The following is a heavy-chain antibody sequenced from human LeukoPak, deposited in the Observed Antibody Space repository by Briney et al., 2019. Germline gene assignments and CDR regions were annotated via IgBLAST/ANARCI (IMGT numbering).Heavy chain of an antibody. CDR2: IYYSGST. CDR1: GGSISSSSYY. D-gene: IGHD2-15*01. J-gene: IGHJ4*02. Sequence: SETLSLTCTVSGGSISSSSYYWGWIRQPPGRGLEWIGYIYYSGSTNYNPSLKSRVTISVDTSKNQFSLKLSSVTAADTAVYYCARDGYCSGGSCYRNFDYWGQGTLVTVSS. V-gene: IGHV4-61*01. CDR3: ARDGYCSGGSCYRNFDY.